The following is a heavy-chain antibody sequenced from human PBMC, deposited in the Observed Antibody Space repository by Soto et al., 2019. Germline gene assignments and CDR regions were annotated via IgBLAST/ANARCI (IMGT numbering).Heavy chain of an antibody. CDR3: ARDNGSGSYYRASDY. CDR2: IYYSGST. CDR1: GGSISSGGYY. D-gene: IGHD3-10*01. V-gene: IGHV4-31*03. Sequence: SETLSLTCTVSGGSISSGGYYWSWIRQHPGKGLEWIGYIYYSGSTYYNPSLKSRVTISVDTSKNQFSLKLSSVTAADTAVYYCARDNGSGSYYRASDYWGQGTLVTVS. J-gene: IGHJ4*02.